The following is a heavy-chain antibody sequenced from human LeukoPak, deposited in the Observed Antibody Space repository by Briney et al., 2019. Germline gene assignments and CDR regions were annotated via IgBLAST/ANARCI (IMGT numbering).Heavy chain of an antibody. CDR1: GFTFSSYA. Sequence: GGSLRLSCAASGFTFSSYAMSWVRQAPGKRLEWVSAISGSGGSTYYADSVKGRFTISRDNSKNTLYLQMNSLRAEDTAVYYCAKVGPRYSYGPPYFDYWGQGTLVTVSS. CDR2: ISGSGGST. V-gene: IGHV3-23*01. D-gene: IGHD5-18*01. J-gene: IGHJ4*02. CDR3: AKVGPRYSYGPPYFDY.